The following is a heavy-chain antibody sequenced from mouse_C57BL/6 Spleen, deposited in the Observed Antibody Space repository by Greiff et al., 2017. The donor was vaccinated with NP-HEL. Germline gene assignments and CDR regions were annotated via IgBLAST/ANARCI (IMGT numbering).Heavy chain of an antibody. CDR1: GFSLTSYG. Sequence: VKLQQSGPGLVAPSQSLSITCTVSGFSLTSYGVDWVRQSPGKGLEWLGVIWGVGSTNYNSALKSRLSISKDNSKSQVFLKMNSLQTDDTAMYYCASGPSGMGWFAYWGQGTLVTVSA. J-gene: IGHJ3*01. CDR2: IWGVGST. V-gene: IGHV2-6*01. D-gene: IGHD2-3*01. CDR3: ASGPSGMGWFAY.